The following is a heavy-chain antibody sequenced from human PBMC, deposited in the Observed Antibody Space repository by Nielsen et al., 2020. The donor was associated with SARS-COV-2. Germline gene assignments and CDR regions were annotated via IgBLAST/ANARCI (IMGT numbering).Heavy chain of an antibody. CDR2: IYYSGST. V-gene: IGHV4-30-4*01. CDR3: ARARQLWSPFDY. J-gene: IGHJ4*02. Sequence: SETLSLTCTVSGGSISSGDYYWTWIRQPPAKGLEWIGYIYYSGSTLYNPSLKSRLTISVDTSKNHFSLKLSSVTAADTAVYYCARARQLWSPFDYWGQGTLVTVSS. D-gene: IGHD5-18*01. CDR1: GGSISSGDYY.